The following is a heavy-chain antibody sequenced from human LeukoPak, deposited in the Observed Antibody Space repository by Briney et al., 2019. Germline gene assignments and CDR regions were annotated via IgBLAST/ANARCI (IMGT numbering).Heavy chain of an antibody. V-gene: IGHV3-7*01. Sequence: GGSLRLSCAASGFTFRSHWMSWVRQPPGDELEWVASIKQEGSEKYSVDSVRGRFTVSRDNAKNSLYLQMNSLRAEDTAVYYCARLMGDRTIYDPWGQGTLVTVSS. D-gene: IGHD1-26*01. CDR3: ARLMGDRTIYDP. CDR2: IKQEGSEK. J-gene: IGHJ5*02. CDR1: GFTFRSHW.